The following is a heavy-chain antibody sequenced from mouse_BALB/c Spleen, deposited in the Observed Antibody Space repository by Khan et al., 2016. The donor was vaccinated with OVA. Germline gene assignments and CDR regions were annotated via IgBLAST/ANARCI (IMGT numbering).Heavy chain of an antibody. J-gene: IGHJ2*01. Sequence: VQLKQSGPELVKPGASVKMSCKASGYTFTSYVIHWVKQKPGQGLEWIGYIYPSNDDTKSNEKFKGKATLTSDTSSSTAYMALRSLTSEDSAVYYCARNDRYDVYFDYGGQGTTRTVSA. CDR1: GYTFTSYV. D-gene: IGHD2-14*01. CDR3: ARNDRYDVYFDY. CDR2: IYPSNDDT. V-gene: IGHV1S136*01.